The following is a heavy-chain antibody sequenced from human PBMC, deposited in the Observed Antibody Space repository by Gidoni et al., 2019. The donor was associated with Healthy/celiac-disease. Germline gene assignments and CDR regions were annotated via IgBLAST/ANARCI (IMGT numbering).Heavy chain of an antibody. CDR3: TRDEDIVVVPEVDFDY. D-gene: IGHD2-2*01. CDR1: GFTFGAYA. V-gene: IGHV3-49*03. CDR2: IRSKAYGGTT. J-gene: IGHJ4*02. Sequence: EVQLVESGGGLVPPGRSLRLSCTASGFTFGAYAMSWFRQAPGKGLEWVGFIRSKAYGGTTEYAASVKGRFTISRDDSKSIAYLQMNSLKTEDTAVYYCTRDEDIVVVPEVDFDYWGQGTLVTVSS.